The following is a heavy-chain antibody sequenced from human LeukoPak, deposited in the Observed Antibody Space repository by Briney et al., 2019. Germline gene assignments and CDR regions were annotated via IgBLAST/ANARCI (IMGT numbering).Heavy chain of an antibody. J-gene: IGHJ6*02. CDR2: INGDGGST. CDR3: AKEVRRAYSYGPRYDYYYGMDV. Sequence: PGGSLRLSCAASGLTYDDYAMHWVRQAPGKGLEWVSLINGDGGSTYYADSVKGRFTIARDNSKNSLYLQMNSLRTEDTALYYCAKEVRRAYSYGPRYDYYYGMDVWGQGTTVTVSS. CDR1: GLTYDDYA. D-gene: IGHD5-18*01. V-gene: IGHV3-43*02.